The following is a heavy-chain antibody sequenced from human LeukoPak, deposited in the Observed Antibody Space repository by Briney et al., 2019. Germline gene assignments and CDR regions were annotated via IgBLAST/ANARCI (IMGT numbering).Heavy chain of an antibody. D-gene: IGHD3-3*01. CDR1: RFTFSTYW. V-gene: IGHV3-74*01. CDR3: AKDHYWSIDY. CDR2: IKGDGIST. Sequence: GGSLRLSCAASRFTFSTYWMSWVRQAPGKGLVWVSRIKGDGISTNYADSVKGRFTISRDIAKNTLYLQMNSLRAEDTGVYYCAKDHYWSIDYWGRGTLVTVSS. J-gene: IGHJ4*02.